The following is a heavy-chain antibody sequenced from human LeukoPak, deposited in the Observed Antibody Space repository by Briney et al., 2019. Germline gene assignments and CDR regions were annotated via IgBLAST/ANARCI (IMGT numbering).Heavy chain of an antibody. J-gene: IGHJ3*02. CDR2: IIPIFGTA. D-gene: IGHD6-13*01. Sequence: GASVKVSCKASGGTFSSYAISWARQAPGQGLEWMGGIIPIFGTANYAQKFQGRVTITADESTSTAYMELSSLRSEDTAVYYCARTRHIAAAGIFYAFDIWGQGTMVTVSS. CDR1: GGTFSSYA. V-gene: IGHV1-69*13. CDR3: ARTRHIAAAGIFYAFDI.